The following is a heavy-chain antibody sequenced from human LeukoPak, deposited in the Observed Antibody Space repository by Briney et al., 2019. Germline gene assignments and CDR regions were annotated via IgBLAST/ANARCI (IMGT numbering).Heavy chain of an antibody. V-gene: IGHV4-38-2*02. CDR2: IYYSGST. CDR1: GYSISSSYY. D-gene: IGHD5-12*01. J-gene: IGHJ5*02. CDR3: ARARSRLRFSPGYWFDP. Sequence: PSETLSLTCTVSGYSISSSYYWGWIRQPPGKGLEWIGSIYYSGSTYYNPSLKSRVTISVDTSKNQFSLKLSSVTAADTAVYYCARARSRLRFSPGYWFDPWGQGTLVTVSS.